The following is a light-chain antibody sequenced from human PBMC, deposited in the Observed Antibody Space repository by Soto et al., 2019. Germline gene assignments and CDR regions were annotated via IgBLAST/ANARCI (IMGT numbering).Light chain of an antibody. Sequence: DIQMTQSPSSLSASVGDRVTITCRASQDISVYLAWYQQKPGKVPKLLIYSASTLQSGVPSRFSGSGSGTDFTLTISSPQPEDVATSYCQKFNTAPLTLGQGTRLEIK. V-gene: IGKV1-27*01. CDR3: QKFNTAPLT. J-gene: IGKJ5*01. CDR2: SAS. CDR1: QDISVY.